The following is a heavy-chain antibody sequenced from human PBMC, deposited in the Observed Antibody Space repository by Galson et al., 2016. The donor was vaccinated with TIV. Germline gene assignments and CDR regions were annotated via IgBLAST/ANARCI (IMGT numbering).Heavy chain of an antibody. D-gene: IGHD1-7*01. Sequence: SLRLSCAVSGFTFSSYSMNWVRQAPGEGLEWVASISSTSNYKYYAESVKGRFTISRDNAEDSLYLQINSLRAEDTALYYCARRGNYLSDAFDIWGQGTMVTVSS. CDR1: GFTFSSYS. J-gene: IGHJ3*02. CDR3: ARRGNYLSDAFDI. CDR2: ISSTSNYK. V-gene: IGHV3-21*06.